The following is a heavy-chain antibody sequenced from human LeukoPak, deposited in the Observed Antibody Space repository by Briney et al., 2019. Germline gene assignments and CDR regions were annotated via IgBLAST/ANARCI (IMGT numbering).Heavy chain of an antibody. V-gene: IGHV4-34*01. CDR2: INHSGST. CDR1: GGSFSGYY. J-gene: IGHJ4*02. Sequence: YPSETPSLTCAVYGGSFSGYYWSWIRQPPGKGLEWIGEINHSGSTNYNPSLKSRVTISVDTSKNQFSLKLSSVTAADTAVYYCARHLGEIWLHNDYWGQGTLVTVSS. CDR3: ARHLGEIWLHNDY. D-gene: IGHD5-12*01.